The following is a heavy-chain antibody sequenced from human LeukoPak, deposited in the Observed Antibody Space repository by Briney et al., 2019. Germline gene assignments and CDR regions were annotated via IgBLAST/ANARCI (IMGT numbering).Heavy chain of an antibody. J-gene: IGHJ4*02. CDR3: ARYSGSYSDAGAYCDY. V-gene: IGHV1-2*06. D-gene: IGHD1-26*01. Sequence: ASVKVSCKASGYTFTGYYMHWVRQAPGQGLEWMGRINPNSGGTNYAQKFQGRVTMTRDTSISTAYMELSRLRSDDTAVYYCARYSGSYSDAGAYCDYWGQGTLVTVSS. CDR1: GYTFTGYY. CDR2: INPNSGGT.